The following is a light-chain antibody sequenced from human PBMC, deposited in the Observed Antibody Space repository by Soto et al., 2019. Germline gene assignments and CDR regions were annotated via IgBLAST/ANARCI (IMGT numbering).Light chain of an antibody. CDR3: QSYDSSRSPLYV. CDR2: ANN. CDR1: SYNIGAGYD. V-gene: IGLV1-40*01. Sequence: QSGRTQPPSVSGAPGQRVSISCTGSSYNIGAGYDVHWYQHLPGTAPKLLIYANNNRPSGVPDRFSGSKSGTSASLAITGLQAEDEADYYCQSYDSSRSPLYVFGTGTKVTVL. J-gene: IGLJ1*01.